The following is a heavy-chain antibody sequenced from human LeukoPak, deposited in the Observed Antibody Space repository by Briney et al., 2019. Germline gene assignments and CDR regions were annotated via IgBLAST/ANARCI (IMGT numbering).Heavy chain of an antibody. CDR2: MYYSGSS. CDR3: ARDRSYYSDTGTDY. J-gene: IGHJ4*02. CDR1: GGSISSYF. D-gene: IGHD3-22*01. V-gene: IGHV4-59*12. Sequence: SETLSLTCTVSGGSISSYFWSWIRQPPGKGLEWIGYMYYSGSSNYKPSLKSRVTISVDTSKNQFSLRLHSVTAADTAVYYCARDRSYYSDTGTDYWGQGALVTVSS.